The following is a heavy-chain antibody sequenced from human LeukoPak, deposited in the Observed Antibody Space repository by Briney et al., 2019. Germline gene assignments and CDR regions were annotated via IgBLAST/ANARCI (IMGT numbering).Heavy chain of an antibody. CDR2: LNPNSGNT. V-gene: IGHV1-8*02. J-gene: IGHJ4*02. CDR1: GYTFTGYY. CDR3: ARGSDS. Sequence: ASVKVSCKASGYTFTGYYMRWVRQATGQGLEWMGWLNPNSGNTGYAQKFQGRVTMTRNTSITTAYMELSSLRSEDTAVYYCARGSDSWGQGTLVTVSS.